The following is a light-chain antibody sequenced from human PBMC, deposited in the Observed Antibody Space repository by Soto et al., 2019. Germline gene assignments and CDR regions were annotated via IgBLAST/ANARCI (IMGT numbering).Light chain of an antibody. CDR3: QHYHNRPPLS. CDR2: GAS. CDR1: QSVGGD. V-gene: IGKV3-15*01. Sequence: ETVMTQSLATLSVSPGERATLSCRASQSVGGDLAWYQQKRGQTPRLLIFGASTRATGIPVRFSGSGFGTEFTLTISSLQSEDFAVYYCQHYHNRPPLSFGGGTKVEIK. J-gene: IGKJ4*01.